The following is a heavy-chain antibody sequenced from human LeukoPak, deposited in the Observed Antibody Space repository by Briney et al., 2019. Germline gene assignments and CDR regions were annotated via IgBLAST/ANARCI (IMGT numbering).Heavy chain of an antibody. V-gene: IGHV4-34*01. CDR3: ARSGDGYNYGDY. CDR2: INHSGST. CDR1: GGSFSGYY. D-gene: IGHD5-24*01. J-gene: IGHJ4*02. Sequence: PSETLSLTCAVYGGSFSGYYWSWIRQPPGKGLEWIGEINHSGSTNYNPSLKSRVTISVDTSKNQFSLKLSSVTAADTAVYYCARSGDGYNYGDYRGQGTLVTVFS.